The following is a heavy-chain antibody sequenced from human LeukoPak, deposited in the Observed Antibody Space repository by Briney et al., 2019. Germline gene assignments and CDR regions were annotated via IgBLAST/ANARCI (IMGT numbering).Heavy chain of an antibody. CDR1: GFTFSSYN. CDR2: ISGSGGST. V-gene: IGHV3-23*01. J-gene: IGHJ3*02. Sequence: GGSLRLSCAASGFTFSSYNMNWVRQAPGKGLEWVSAISGSGGSTYYADSVKGRFTISRDNSRNTLYLQMNSLRAEDTAVYYCAKGSARYYDSSGYPRAIWGQGTMVTVSS. D-gene: IGHD3-22*01. CDR3: AKGSARYYDSSGYPRAI.